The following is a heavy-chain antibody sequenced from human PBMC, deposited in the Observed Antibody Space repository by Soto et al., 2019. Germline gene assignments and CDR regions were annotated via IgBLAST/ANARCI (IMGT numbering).Heavy chain of an antibody. CDR1: GVSLSTNGVS. CDR2: IYWDDDK. D-gene: IGHD2-2*01. CDR3: THSILVVPTTRNAFDL. V-gene: IGHV2-5*02. Sequence: QITLKESGPTLVKPTQTLTLTCTFSGVSLSTNGVSVGWIRQPPGKALEWLALIYWDDDKRYSPSLKCRLIITKDTSKTQVVLVMTNMDPLDTATYYCTHSILVVPTTRNAFDLWGQGTMVTVSS. J-gene: IGHJ3*01.